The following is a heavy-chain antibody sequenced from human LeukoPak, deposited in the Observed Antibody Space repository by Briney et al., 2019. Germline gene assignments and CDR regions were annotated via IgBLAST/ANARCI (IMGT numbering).Heavy chain of an antibody. CDR1: GYTFTNYD. D-gene: IGHD3-10*01. Sequence: ASVKVSCKASGYTFTNYDINWVRQATGQGLEWMGYMNPNSGNTGYAQKFQDRVTITSDTSISTAYMELSSLRSDDTAVYYCATFINGGFDLWGPGTRVTVSS. CDR3: ATFINGGFDL. V-gene: IGHV1-8*03. J-gene: IGHJ4*02. CDR2: MNPNSGNT.